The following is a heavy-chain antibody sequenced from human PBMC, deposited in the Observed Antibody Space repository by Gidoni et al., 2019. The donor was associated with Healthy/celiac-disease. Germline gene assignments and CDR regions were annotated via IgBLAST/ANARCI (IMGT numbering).Heavy chain of an antibody. CDR2: ISGSGGST. CDR3: AKRDGVGVLWDY. CDR1: GFTFSSYA. J-gene: IGHJ4*02. D-gene: IGHD3-16*01. V-gene: IGHV3-23*01. Sequence: EVQLLESGGGLVQPGGSLRLSCAASGFTFSSYAMSWVRQAPGKGLGWFSAISGSGGSTYYADSVKGRFTISRDNSKNTLYLQMNSLRAEDTAVYYCAKRDGVGVLWDYWGQGTLVTVSS.